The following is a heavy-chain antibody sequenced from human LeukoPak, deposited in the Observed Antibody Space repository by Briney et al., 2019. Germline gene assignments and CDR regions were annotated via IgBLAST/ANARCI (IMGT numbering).Heavy chain of an antibody. D-gene: IGHD5-12*01. J-gene: IGHJ4*02. CDR2: IKQDGSEK. CDR3: ARGPSGYHNT. V-gene: IGHV3-7*01. CDR1: GFSFSSYA. Sequence: GGSLRLSCATSGFSFSSYAMSWVRQAPGKGLEWVANIKQDGSEKYYVDSVKGRFTISRDNSKNTLYLQMNSLRAEDTAVYYCARGPSGYHNTGGQGTLVTVSS.